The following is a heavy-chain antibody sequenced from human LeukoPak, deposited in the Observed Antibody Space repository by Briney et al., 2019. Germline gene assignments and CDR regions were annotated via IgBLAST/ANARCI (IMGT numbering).Heavy chain of an antibody. J-gene: IGHJ4*02. CDR2: ISGSSITS. D-gene: IGHD2-15*01. CDR3: AKDPQYCSGGSCYVITGNYFEY. Sequence: GGSLRLSCAASGFTFASYAMSWVRQAPGKGLEWVSTISGSSITSDFADSVKGRFTISRDNSKNTLYLQMNSLRAEDTAVYYCAKDPQYCSGGSCYVITGNYFEYWGQGTLVTVSS. V-gene: IGHV3-23*01. CDR1: GFTFASYA.